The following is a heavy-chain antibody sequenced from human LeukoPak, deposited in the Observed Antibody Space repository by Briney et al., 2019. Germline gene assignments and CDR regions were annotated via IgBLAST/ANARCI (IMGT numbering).Heavy chain of an antibody. CDR1: GGSMRSYY. Sequence: SETLSLTCSVSGGSMRSYYWSWIRQPPGKGLECIGYIHYTGSTNYNPSLKSRVTISVDTSKSQFSLKLSSVTAADTAIYYCARGGYYGSGNDFRFDPWGQGTLVTVSS. J-gene: IGHJ5*02. V-gene: IGHV4-59*01. D-gene: IGHD3-10*01. CDR3: ARGGYYGSGNDFRFDP. CDR2: IHYTGST.